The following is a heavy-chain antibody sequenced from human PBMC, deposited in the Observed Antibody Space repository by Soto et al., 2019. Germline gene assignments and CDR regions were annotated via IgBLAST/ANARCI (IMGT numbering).Heavy chain of an antibody. J-gene: IGHJ5*02. CDR2: ISHSGGT. D-gene: IGHD1-7*01. V-gene: IGHV4-34*01. CDR3: ARGNPITGTTRFDP. CDR1: GGSFSGYY. Sequence: TLSLTCAVYGGSFSGYYWSWIRQPPGKGLEWIGEISHSGGTNYNPSLKSRVTISLDMSKSQFSLKLSSVTAADTAVYYCARGNPITGTTRFDPWGQGTLVTVSS.